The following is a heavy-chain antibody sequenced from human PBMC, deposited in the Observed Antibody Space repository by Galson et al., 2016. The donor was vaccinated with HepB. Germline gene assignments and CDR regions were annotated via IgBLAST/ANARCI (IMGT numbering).Heavy chain of an antibody. CDR1: GYTFTSYD. V-gene: IGHV1-8*01. J-gene: IGHJ4*02. Sequence: SVKVSCKASGYTFTSYDINWVRQATGQGLEWMGWVNSNSRNTVYAQKFQGRLTMTRNTSISTAYMELSSLTSEDTAIYFCARGRGTFGYWGQGSLVTVSS. CDR2: VNSNSRNT. D-gene: IGHD3-10*01. CDR3: ARGRGTFGY.